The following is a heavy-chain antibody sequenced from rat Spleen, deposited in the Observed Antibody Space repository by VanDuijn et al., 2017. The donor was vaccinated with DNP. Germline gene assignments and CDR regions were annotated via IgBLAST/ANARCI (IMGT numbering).Heavy chain of an antibody. V-gene: IGHV5-25*01. CDR1: GFTXXNYD. CDR2: INPSGGSS. J-gene: IGHJ2*01. D-gene: IGHD1-2*01. Sequence: EVQLVESGGGLVQPGXXXKLSCAASGFTXXNYDXXWVXXAPTKGLEWVASINPSGGSSYYRASVKGRFTVSRDNAKSTLYLQMDSLRSEDTATYYCASWSPIAPISTSNYWGQGVMVTVSS. CDR3: ASWSPIAPISTSNY.